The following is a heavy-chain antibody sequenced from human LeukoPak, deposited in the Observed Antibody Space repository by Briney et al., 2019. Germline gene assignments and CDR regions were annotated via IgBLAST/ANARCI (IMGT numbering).Heavy chain of an antibody. CDR1: GGSISSYY. Sequence: SETLSLTCTVSGGSISSYYWSWIRQPPGKGLEWIGYIYYSGSTNYNPSLKSRVTISVDTSKNQFSLKLSSVTAADTAVYYCARPRIVPAATTRRDYYYYMDVWGKGTTVTVSS. D-gene: IGHD2-2*01. V-gene: IGHV4-59*12. CDR2: IYYSGST. CDR3: ARPRIVPAATTRRDYYYYMDV. J-gene: IGHJ6*03.